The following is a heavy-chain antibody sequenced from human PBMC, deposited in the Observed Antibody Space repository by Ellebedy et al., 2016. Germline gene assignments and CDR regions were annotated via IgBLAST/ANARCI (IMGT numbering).Heavy chain of an antibody. J-gene: IGHJ4*02. D-gene: IGHD3-3*01. CDR3: TRDVRGSGSGYYN. Sequence: ASVKVSCKASGYTFTNYGISWVRQAPGQGLEWMGWISAYNGKKNYAQKLQGRVTMTTDTSTNTASMELRNLRSDDTAVYYCTRDVRGSGSGYYNWGQGTLVTVSS. CDR2: ISAYNGKK. CDR1: GYTFTNYG. V-gene: IGHV1-18*04.